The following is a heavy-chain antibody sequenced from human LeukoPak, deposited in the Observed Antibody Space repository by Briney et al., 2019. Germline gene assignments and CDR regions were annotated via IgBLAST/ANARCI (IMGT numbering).Heavy chain of an antibody. CDR3: VRRDTGWNYFDY. D-gene: IGHD6-19*01. J-gene: IGHJ4*02. CDR1: GGSINSHY. CDR2: IYSTGKN. Sequence: SETLSLTCAVSGGSINSHYWGWIRQPPGKGLQWIGDIYSTGKNNYNPSLKSRVTISLDTSKSHLSLNLTSVLAADTAIYYCVRRDTGWNYFDYWGQAILVTVSS. V-gene: IGHV4-4*08.